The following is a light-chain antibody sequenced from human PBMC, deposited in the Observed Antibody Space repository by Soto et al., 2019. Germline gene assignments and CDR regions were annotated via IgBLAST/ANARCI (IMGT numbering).Light chain of an antibody. CDR3: QQTDTLPLT. CDR2: DTS. CDR1: QTISNH. Sequence: DIQMTQSPSPLPASVGDRVIITCQASQTISNHLNWYQQKPGRAPKLLIYDTSNLETGVPSRFRGSGGGTDFTFTITSLQPEDFATYFCQQTDTLPLTFGGGTKVDMK. V-gene: IGKV1-33*01. J-gene: IGKJ4*01.